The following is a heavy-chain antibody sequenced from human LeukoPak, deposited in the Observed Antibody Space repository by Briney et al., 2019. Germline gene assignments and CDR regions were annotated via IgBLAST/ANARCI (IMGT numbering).Heavy chain of an antibody. Sequence: GGSLRLSCAASGFTVSSNYMSWVRQAPGKGLEWVSVIYSGGSTYYADSVKGRFTISRDNSKNTLYLQMNSLRAEDTAVYYCAREYSSFWFDPWGQGTLVTVSS. D-gene: IGHD6-6*01. CDR1: GFTVSSNY. CDR3: AREYSSFWFDP. J-gene: IGHJ5*02. V-gene: IGHV3-53*01. CDR2: IYSGGST.